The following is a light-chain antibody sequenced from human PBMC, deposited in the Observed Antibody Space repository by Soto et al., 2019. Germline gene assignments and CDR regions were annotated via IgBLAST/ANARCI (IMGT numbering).Light chain of an antibody. J-gene: IGKJ4*01. CDR3: QQVNTYPVS. Sequence: ILLTQSPASLSGSLGEIGTITCRASLGISSYLAWHQQKPGKAPKLLIYAASTLQSGVPSRFSGSGSGTDFTLTISSLQPEDFATYSCQQVNTYPVSFGGGTKVDFK. V-gene: IGKV1-9*01. CDR1: LGISSY. CDR2: AAS.